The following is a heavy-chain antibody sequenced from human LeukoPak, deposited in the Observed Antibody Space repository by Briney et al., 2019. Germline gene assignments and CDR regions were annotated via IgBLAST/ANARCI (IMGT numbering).Heavy chain of an antibody. CDR1: GFTVSSNY. D-gene: IGHD3-10*01. CDR3: ARERLLWFGERRVGYYFDY. V-gene: IGHV3-53*01. J-gene: IGHJ4*02. CDR2: IYSGGTT. Sequence: PGGSLRLSCAASGFTVSSNYMNWVRQAPGKGLEWVSVIYSGGTTYYADSVKGRFTISRDNSKNTLYLQMNSLGTEDTAVYYCARERLLWFGERRVGYYFDYWGQGTLVTVSS.